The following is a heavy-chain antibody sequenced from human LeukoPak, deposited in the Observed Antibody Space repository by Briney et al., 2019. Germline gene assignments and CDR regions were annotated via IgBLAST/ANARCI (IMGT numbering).Heavy chain of an antibody. J-gene: IGHJ3*02. V-gene: IGHV3-53*01. CDR2: IYSGGST. CDR3: AKDPNGDYIGTFDI. CDR1: GFTVSSNY. D-gene: IGHD4-17*01. Sequence: PGGSLRLSCAASGFTVSSNYMSWVRQAPGKGLEWVSVIYSGGSTYYADSVKGRFTISRDNSKNTLYLQMNSLRAEDTAAYYCAKDPNGDYIGTFDIWGQGTMVTVSS.